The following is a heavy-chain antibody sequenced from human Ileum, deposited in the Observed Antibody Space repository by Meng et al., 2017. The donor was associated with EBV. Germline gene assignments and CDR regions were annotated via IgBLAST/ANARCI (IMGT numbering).Heavy chain of an antibody. J-gene: IGHJ4*02. CDR2: IYHTGTT. Sequence: QVHLLGSGPGPGKPSWTTSXTCEVSGGSIRSTNWWHWVRQAPGKGLEWIGEIYHTGTTNYNPSLKSRVTMSLDQSKNQFSMKLTSVTAADTAVYFCAREVSNTSSWGSFDYWGQGALVTVSS. V-gene: IGHV4-4*02. CDR3: AREVSNTSSWGSFDY. D-gene: IGHD6-13*01. CDR1: GGSIRSTNW.